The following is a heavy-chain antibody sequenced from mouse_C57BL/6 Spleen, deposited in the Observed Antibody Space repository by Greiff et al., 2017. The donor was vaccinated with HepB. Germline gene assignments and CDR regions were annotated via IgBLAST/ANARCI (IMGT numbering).Heavy chain of an antibody. D-gene: IGHD3-2*02. CDR1: GYAFSSSW. Sequence: QVQLKQSGPELVKPGASVKISCKASGYAFSSSWMNWVKQRPGKGLEWIGRIYPGDGDTNYNGKFKGKATLTADKSSSTAYMQLSSLTSEDSAVYFCARDIRLYAMDYWGQGTSVTVSS. J-gene: IGHJ4*01. V-gene: IGHV1-82*01. CDR2: IYPGDGDT. CDR3: ARDIRLYAMDY.